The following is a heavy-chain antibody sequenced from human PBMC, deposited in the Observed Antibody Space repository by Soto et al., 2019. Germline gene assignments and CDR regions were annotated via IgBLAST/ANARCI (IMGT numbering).Heavy chain of an antibody. J-gene: IGHJ4*02. CDR2: IFYTGTT. Sequence: SETLSLTCSVSGGSISYNSYDWGWIRQPPGKGLEWIGGIFYTGTTYYSPSLKDRVTMSMDTSKNSFSVNLASVTAADTAVYFCARLVVVAPVANVWGQGTLVTVS. CDR3: ARLVVVAPVANV. CDR1: GGSISYNSYD. D-gene: IGHD2-2*01. V-gene: IGHV4-39*02.